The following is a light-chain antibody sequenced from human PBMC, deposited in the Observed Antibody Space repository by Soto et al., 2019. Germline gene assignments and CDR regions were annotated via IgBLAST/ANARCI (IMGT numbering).Light chain of an antibody. J-gene: IGKJ1*01. CDR2: DAS. CDR3: QHYNSYSEA. V-gene: IGKV1-5*01. CDR1: ESIRTW. Sequence: DIRMTQSPSTLSASIGDRVTITCRASESIRTWLAWYQHKTGKAPKFLIYDASSLESGVPSRFSGSGYGTEFNLTISNLQTDDFATYYCQHYNSYSEAFGQGTKVDIK.